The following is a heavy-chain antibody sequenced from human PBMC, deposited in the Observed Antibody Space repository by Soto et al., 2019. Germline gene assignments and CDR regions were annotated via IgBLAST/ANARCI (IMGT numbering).Heavy chain of an antibody. CDR2: ISWDGGST. Sequence: PGGSLRLSCAASGFTFDDYAMHWVRQAPGKGLEWVSLISWDGGSTYYADSVKGRFTISRDNSKNSLYLQMNSLRAEDTALYYCAKDSRKMYYYDSKVGYGMDVWGQGTTVTVSS. CDR1: GFTFDDYA. CDR3: AKDSRKMYYYDSKVGYGMDV. D-gene: IGHD3-22*01. V-gene: IGHV3-43D*04. J-gene: IGHJ6*02.